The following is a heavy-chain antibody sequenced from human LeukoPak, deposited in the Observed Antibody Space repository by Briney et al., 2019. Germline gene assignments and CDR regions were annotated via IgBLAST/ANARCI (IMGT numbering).Heavy chain of an antibody. V-gene: IGHV4-59*08. D-gene: IGHD4-17*01. Sequence: PSETLSLTCAVSGGSTSGYYWNWIRQPPGKGLEWIGNIHYRGSTNYNPSLKSRVTITVDTSKNQFSLKLSSVTAADTAVYYCARTGEVTTVCDSWGQGNLVTVSS. CDR2: IHYRGST. J-gene: IGHJ4*02. CDR1: GGSTSGYY. CDR3: ARTGEVTTVCDS.